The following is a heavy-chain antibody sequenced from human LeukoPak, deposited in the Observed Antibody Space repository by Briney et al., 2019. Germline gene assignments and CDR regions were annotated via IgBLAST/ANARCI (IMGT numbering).Heavy chain of an antibody. Sequence: GASVNVSCKASGGTFSSYAISWVRQAPGQGLEWMGGIIPIFGTANYAQKFQGRVTITADESTSTAYMELSSLRSEDTAVYYCARWGVTTNHGAFDIWGQGTMVTVSS. J-gene: IGHJ3*02. D-gene: IGHD4-17*01. CDR1: GGTFSSYA. CDR3: ARWGVTTNHGAFDI. CDR2: IIPIFGTA. V-gene: IGHV1-69*13.